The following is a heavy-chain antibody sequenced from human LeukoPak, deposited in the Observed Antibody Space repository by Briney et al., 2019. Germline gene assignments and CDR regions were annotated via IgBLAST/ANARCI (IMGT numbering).Heavy chain of an antibody. V-gene: IGHV4-39*01. CDR2: IYYSGST. Sequence: SETLSLTCTVSGGSISSSSYYWGWIRQPPGKGLEWIGSIYYSGSTYYNPSLKSRVTISVDTSKNQFSLKLSSVTAADTAVYYCARRHKARMNYYDSSGYYYYFDYWGQGTLVTVSS. J-gene: IGHJ4*02. CDR1: GGSISSSSYY. CDR3: ARRHKARMNYYDSSGYYYYFDY. D-gene: IGHD3-22*01.